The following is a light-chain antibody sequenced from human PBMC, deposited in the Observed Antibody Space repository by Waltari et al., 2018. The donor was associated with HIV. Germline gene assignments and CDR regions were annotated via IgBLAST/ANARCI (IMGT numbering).Light chain of an antibody. V-gene: IGLV2-18*02. CDR3: ASFTTSATYV. J-gene: IGLJ1*01. CDR2: EVT. Sequence: WYQQSPGTAPKLIIYEVTNRPSGVPDRFSGSKSGNTASLTISGLQAEDEADYYCASFTTSATYVFGLGTKVTVL.